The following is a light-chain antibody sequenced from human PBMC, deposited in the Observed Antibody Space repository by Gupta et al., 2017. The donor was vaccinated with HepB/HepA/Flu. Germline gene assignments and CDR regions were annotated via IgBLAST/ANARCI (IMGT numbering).Light chain of an antibody. CDR3: QQRSNWPWT. Sequence: EIVLTQSPATLSLSPGERATLSCRASQSVSRFIAWYQQKAGQAPRLLIYDASNRATGIPARFSGSGSGTYFTLTISTLDPEDFAVYYCQQRSNWPWTFGQGTKVEIK. CDR2: DAS. V-gene: IGKV3-11*01. J-gene: IGKJ1*01. CDR1: QSVSRF.